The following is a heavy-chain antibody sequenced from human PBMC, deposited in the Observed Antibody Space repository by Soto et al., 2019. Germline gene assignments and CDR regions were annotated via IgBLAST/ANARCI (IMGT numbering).Heavy chain of an antibody. CDR1: GFTFSSYV. Sequence: GGSLRLSCAASGFTFSSYVMTWVRQAPGKGLEWVSLIYSGGSTYYADSVNGRFTISRDDSKNTLYLQTNNLRVEDTAVYYCARVLRLVEWLWPPCYMDGWGKGTTVTVSS. CDR2: IYSGGST. J-gene: IGHJ6*03. V-gene: IGHV3-66*01. D-gene: IGHD3-3*01. CDR3: ARVLRLVEWLWPPCYMDG.